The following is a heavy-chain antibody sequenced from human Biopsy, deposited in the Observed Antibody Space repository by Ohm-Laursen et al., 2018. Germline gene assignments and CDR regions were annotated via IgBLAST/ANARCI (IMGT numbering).Heavy chain of an antibody. D-gene: IGHD3-22*01. CDR3: ARFPLGAYDDSGSYRAVEHWYFDL. CDR1: GGTFTNHA. J-gene: IGHJ2*01. CDR2: SIPLFNTA. Sequence: SVNVSCKASGGTFTNHAVGWVRQAPGQGLKWVGSSIPLFNTANYADKFQGRVTLTADKSTTTAYMELSSLRSEDTAIYYCARFPLGAYDDSGSYRAVEHWYFDLWGRGTLVTVSS. V-gene: IGHV1-69*06.